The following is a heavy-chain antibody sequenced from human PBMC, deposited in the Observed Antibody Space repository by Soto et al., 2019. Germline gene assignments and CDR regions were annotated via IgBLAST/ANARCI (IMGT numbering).Heavy chain of an antibody. D-gene: IGHD4-17*01. CDR2: INPSGGST. CDR1: GYTFTSYY. CDR3: AREGTVTTPFDY. J-gene: IGHJ4*02. Sequence: QVQLVQSGAEVKKPGASVKVSCKASGYTFTSYYMHWVRQAPGQGLEWMGIINPSGGSTSYAQKFQGRVTMTRDTSTSTVYRELSSLRSEDTAVYYCAREGTVTTPFDYWGQGTLVTVSS. V-gene: IGHV1-46*01.